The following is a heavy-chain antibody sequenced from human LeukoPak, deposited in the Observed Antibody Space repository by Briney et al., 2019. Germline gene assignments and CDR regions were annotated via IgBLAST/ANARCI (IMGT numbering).Heavy chain of an antibody. D-gene: IGHD5-18*01. J-gene: IGHJ4*02. CDR2: ISYDGSNK. Sequence: GRSLRLSCAASGFTFSSYAMHWVRQAPGKGLEWVAVISYDGSNKYYADSVKGRFTISRDNSKNTLYLQMNSLRAEDTAVYYCAKSGGYSYGLRYFDYWGQGTLVTVSS. CDR3: AKSGGYSYGLRYFDY. V-gene: IGHV3-30*18. CDR1: GFTFSSYA.